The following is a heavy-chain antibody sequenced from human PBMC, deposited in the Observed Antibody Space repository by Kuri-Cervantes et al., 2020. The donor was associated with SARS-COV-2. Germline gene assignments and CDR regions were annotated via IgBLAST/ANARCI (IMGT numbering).Heavy chain of an antibody. CDR2: ISWNSGSI. Sequence: GGSLRLSCAASGFTFDDYAMHWVRQAPGKGLEWVSGISWNSGSIGYADSVKGRFTISRDNAKNSLYLQMNSLRAEDTALYYCARAGDGYPLNVYWGQGTLVTVSS. V-gene: IGHV3-9*01. D-gene: IGHD5-24*01. J-gene: IGHJ4*02. CDR3: ARAGDGYPLNVY. CDR1: GFTFDDYA.